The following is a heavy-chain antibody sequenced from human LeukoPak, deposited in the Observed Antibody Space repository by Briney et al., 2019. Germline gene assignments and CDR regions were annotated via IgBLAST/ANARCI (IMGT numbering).Heavy chain of an antibody. CDR3: ASGPRGTTFDY. Sequence: QAGGSLRLSCAASGFTFSSYEMNWVRQAPGKGLEWVSYISSSGSTIYYADSVKGRFTISRDNAKNSLYLQMNSLRAEDTAVYYCASGPRGTTFDYWGQGTLVTVSS. CDR2: ISSSGSTI. V-gene: IGHV3-48*03. CDR1: GFTFSSYE. J-gene: IGHJ4*02. D-gene: IGHD2-2*01.